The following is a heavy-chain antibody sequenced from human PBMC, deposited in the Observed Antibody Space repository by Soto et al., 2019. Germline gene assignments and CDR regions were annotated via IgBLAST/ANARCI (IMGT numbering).Heavy chain of an antibody. Sequence: EVQLVESGGGLVQPGGSLRLSCAASGFSFNTYEMNWVRQAPGKELEWVSYIRSSGSTIYYADSAKGRFTVSRDNGKNSLYLQMNSLRAEDTAVYYCAYGGSCDYWGQGTQVTVSS. J-gene: IGHJ4*02. CDR1: GFSFNTYE. CDR2: IRSSGSTI. D-gene: IGHD1-26*01. CDR3: AYGGSCDY. V-gene: IGHV3-48*03.